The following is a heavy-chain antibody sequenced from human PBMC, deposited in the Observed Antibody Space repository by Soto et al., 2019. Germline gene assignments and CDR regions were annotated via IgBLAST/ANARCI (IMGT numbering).Heavy chain of an antibody. J-gene: IGHJ3*02. CDR3: AKGHGIAGTTPAYDI. Sequence: GGSLRLSCAASGFTFSSYAMSWVRQAPGKGLEWVSAISGSGGSTYYADSVKGRFTISRDNSKNTLYLQMNSLRAEDTAVYYCAKGHGIAGTTPAYDIWSQGTMVTVSS. CDR2: ISGSGGST. CDR1: GFTFSSYA. D-gene: IGHD1-20*01. V-gene: IGHV3-23*01.